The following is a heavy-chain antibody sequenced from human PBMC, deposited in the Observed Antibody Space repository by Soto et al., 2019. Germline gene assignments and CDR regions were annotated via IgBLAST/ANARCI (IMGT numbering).Heavy chain of an antibody. CDR3: ARARGGYYYDSSGYRGGGDAFDI. CDR1: GGSISSGGYS. CDR2: IYHSGST. V-gene: IGHV4-30-2*01. J-gene: IGHJ3*02. Sequence: SETLSLTCAVSGGSISSGGYSWSWIRQPPGKGLEWIGYIYHSGSTYYNPSLKSRVTISVDRSKNQFSLKLSSVTAADTAVYYCARARGGYYYDSSGYRGGGDAFDIWGQGTMVT. D-gene: IGHD3-22*01.